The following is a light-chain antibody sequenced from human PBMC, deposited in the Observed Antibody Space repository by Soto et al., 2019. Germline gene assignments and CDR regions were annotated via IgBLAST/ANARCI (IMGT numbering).Light chain of an antibody. CDR1: QDISNY. J-gene: IGKJ1*01. CDR3: QKYNSAPRT. CDR2: TAS. V-gene: IGKV1-27*01. Sequence: DIQMTQSPSSLSASVGDRVTITCRASQDISNYLAWYQQKPGKVPKLLIFTASTLLSGVPSRFSGSGSGTDFTLTISSLQPEDVATYYCQKYNSAPRTSGQGTKVEIK.